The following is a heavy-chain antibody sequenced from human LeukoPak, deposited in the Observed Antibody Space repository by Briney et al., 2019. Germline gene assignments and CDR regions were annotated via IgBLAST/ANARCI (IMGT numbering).Heavy chain of an antibody. Sequence: SQTLSLTCTVSGGSISSGDYYWSWIRQPPGKGLEWIGYIYYSGSTYYNPSLKSRVTISVDTSKNQFSLKLSSVTAADTAVYYCVRVRRWLHYSDYWGQGTLVTVSS. CDR1: GGSISSGDYY. CDR2: IYYSGST. V-gene: IGHV4-30-4*01. D-gene: IGHD5-24*01. J-gene: IGHJ4*02. CDR3: VRVRRWLHYSDY.